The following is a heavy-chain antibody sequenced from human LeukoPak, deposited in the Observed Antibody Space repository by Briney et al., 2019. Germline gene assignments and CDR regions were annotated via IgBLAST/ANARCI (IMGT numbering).Heavy chain of an antibody. CDR1: GFTFSSYS. CDR2: ISGSGGST. J-gene: IGHJ4*02. Sequence: GGSLRLSCAASGFTFSSYSMNWVRQAPGKGLEWVSAISGSGGSTYYADSVKGRFTISRDNSKNTLYLQMNSLRAEDTAVYYCAKERAITMIVVVITHFDYWGQGTLVTVSS. V-gene: IGHV3-23*01. D-gene: IGHD3-22*01. CDR3: AKERAITMIVVVITHFDY.